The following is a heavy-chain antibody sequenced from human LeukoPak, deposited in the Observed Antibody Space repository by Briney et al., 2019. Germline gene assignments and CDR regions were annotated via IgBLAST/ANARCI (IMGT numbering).Heavy chain of an antibody. J-gene: IGHJ1*01. CDR3: ATVTMGAEYFQH. V-gene: IGHV1-24*01. D-gene: IGHD2-2*01. CDR1: GYTFTDLS. CDR2: FDPEDGET. Sequence: ASVKVYCKGSGYTFTDLSMDWLRQAPGKGPEWTGGFDPEDGETIYAQKFQGRVTMTEDTSTDTAYMELSSLRSEDTAVYYCATVTMGAEYFQHWGQGTLVTVSS.